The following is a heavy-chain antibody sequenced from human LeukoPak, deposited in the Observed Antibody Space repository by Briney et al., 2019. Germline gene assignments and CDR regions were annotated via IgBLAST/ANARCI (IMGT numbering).Heavy chain of an antibody. Sequence: EASVKVSCKASGYTFTSYFMHWVRQAPGQGLDWMGIINPSGGSTSYAQKFQGRVTMTRDTSTSTVYMELSSLRSEDTAVYYCARGSADYGDYDYWGQGTLVTVSS. J-gene: IGHJ4*02. CDR3: ARGSADYGDYDY. CDR1: GYTFTSYF. D-gene: IGHD4-17*01. V-gene: IGHV1-46*01. CDR2: INPSGGST.